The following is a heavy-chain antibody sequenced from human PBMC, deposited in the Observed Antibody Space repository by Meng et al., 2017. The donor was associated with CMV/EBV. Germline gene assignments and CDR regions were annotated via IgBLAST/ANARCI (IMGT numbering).Heavy chain of an antibody. CDR3: VRSGGGIAAGIFDS. D-gene: IGHD6-13*01. CDR2: TYYRSKWYS. V-gene: IGHV6-1*01. J-gene: IGHJ4*02. CDR1: GDSVSRNNII. Sequence: SEPLSLTCAISGDSVSRNNIIWNWIRQSPSRGLEWLGRTYYRSKWYSDSAVSVRSRISINPDTSKNHFSLQLNSVTPEDTAVYYCVRSGGGIAAGIFDSWGQGTLVTVSS.